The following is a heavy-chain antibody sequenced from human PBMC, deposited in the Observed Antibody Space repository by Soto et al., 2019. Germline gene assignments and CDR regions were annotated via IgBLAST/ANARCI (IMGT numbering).Heavy chain of an antibody. CDR2: ITVGTGNT. D-gene: IGHD3-22*01. V-gene: IGHV1-58*01. Sequence: GASVKVSCKASGFTFTSSSVQGVRQARGQRLEWIGWITVGTGNTNYAQKFQERVTITRDMSTSTAYMELSNLRSEDTAVYYCAAGDSSGYYGGWGQGTQVTVSS. CDR3: AAGDSSGYYGG. J-gene: IGHJ4*02. CDR1: GFTFTSSS.